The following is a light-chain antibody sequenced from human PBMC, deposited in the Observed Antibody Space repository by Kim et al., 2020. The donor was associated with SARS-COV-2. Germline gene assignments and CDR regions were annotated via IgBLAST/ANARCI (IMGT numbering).Light chain of an antibody. V-gene: IGKV1-12*01. CDR3: QQANSFPPFT. CDR1: QNINTL. J-gene: IGKJ1*01. CDR2: AAS. Sequence: SVGDKSTITLRAGQNINTLLAWYQQKPRKAPKLLIYAASTLQSGVPSRFSGSVSGTAFTLTIARLQPDDSATYYCQQANSFPPFTFGQGTKVDIK.